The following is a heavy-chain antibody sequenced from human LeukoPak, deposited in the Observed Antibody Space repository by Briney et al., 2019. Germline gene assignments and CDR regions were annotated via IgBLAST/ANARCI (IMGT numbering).Heavy chain of an antibody. CDR1: KFTLRSYS. D-gene: IGHD1-26*01. CDR3: ARDASGSSIGLIDL. V-gene: IGHV3-21*01. CDR2: ISTSSTYI. J-gene: IGHJ4*02. Sequence: GGSLRLSCASSKFTLRSYSMHWVRQAPGKGLESVSYISTSSTYIYYADSVKGRFGISRDNAQSSLYLHMDSLRAEDTAVYYCARDASGSSIGLIDLWGQGTLATVSS.